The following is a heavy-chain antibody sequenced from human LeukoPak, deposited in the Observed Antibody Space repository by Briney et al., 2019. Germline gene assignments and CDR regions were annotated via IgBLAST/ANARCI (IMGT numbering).Heavy chain of an antibody. Sequence: PSETLSLTCTVSGGSISSYYWSWIRQPPGKGLEWIGYIYYSGSTNYNPSLKSRVTISVDTSKNQFSLKLSSVTAADTAVYYCARIGYVLRFLEWLLPDNYYYYGMDVWGQGTTVTVSS. CDR2: IYYSGST. CDR3: ARIGYVLRFLEWLLPDNYYYYGMDV. J-gene: IGHJ6*02. CDR1: GGSISSYY. D-gene: IGHD3-3*01. V-gene: IGHV4-59*08.